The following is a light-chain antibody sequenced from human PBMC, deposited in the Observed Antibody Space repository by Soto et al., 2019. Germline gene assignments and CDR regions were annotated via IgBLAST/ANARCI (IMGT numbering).Light chain of an antibody. V-gene: IGKV3-20*01. CDR1: QSVSSIY. CDR3: QQYGSSPWT. J-gene: IGKJ1*01. Sequence: EIVLTQSPGTLSLSPGERATLSCRASQSVSSIYLAWYQQKPGQAPRLLIYGASSSATGIPDRFSGSGSGTDFTLTIRRLEPEDFAVYYCQQYGSSPWTFGQGNKVEIK. CDR2: GAS.